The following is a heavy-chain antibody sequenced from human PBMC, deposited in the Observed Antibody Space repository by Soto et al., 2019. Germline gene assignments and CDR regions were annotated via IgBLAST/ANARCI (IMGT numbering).Heavy chain of an antibody. V-gene: IGHV3-30-3*02. CDR2: ISYDGSEK. CDR3: AKYRLYDSNTYYLNYGMDV. J-gene: IGHJ6*02. D-gene: IGHD3-22*01. Sequence: GGSLRLSCAASAFTFSSYAMHWVRQAPGKGLDWVAVISYDGSEKYYADSVKGRFTVSRDNSKNTLYLQMNSLRADDTAVYYCAKYRLYDSNTYYLNYGMDVWGQGTTVTVSS. CDR1: AFTFSSYA.